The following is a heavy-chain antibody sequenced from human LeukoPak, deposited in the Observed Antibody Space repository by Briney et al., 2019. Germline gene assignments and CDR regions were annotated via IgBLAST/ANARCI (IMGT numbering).Heavy chain of an antibody. CDR2: ISSSGSTV. CDR3: ARDYLYSSSHNWFDP. J-gene: IGHJ5*02. Sequence: TGGPLRLSCAASGFTFSDYYMSWIRQAPGKGLERVSYISSSGSTVYYADSVKGRFTISRDNAKNSLYLQMNSLRAEDTAVYYCARDYLYSSSHNWFDPWGQGTLLTVSS. CDR1: GFTFSDYY. V-gene: IGHV3-11*04. D-gene: IGHD6-13*01.